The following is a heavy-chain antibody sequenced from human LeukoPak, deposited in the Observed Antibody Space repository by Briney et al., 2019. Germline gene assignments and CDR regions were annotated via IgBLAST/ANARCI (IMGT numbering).Heavy chain of an antibody. D-gene: IGHD2-2*01. Sequence: GGSLRLSCATSGFTFSTYGMHWVRQAPGKGLEWVAIVWNDGSNNYYSDSVKGRFSISRDNSKNILNLQMNSLRAEDTAVYYCAKDRYCTSSTCQGFDIWGQGTMVTVSS. CDR2: VWNDGSNN. V-gene: IGHV3-33*03. J-gene: IGHJ3*02. CDR3: AKDRYCTSSTCQGFDI. CDR1: GFTFSTYG.